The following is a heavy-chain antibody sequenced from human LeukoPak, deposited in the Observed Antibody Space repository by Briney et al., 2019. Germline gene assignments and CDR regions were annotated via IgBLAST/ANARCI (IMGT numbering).Heavy chain of an antibody. V-gene: IGHV1-69*02. CDR1: GYTLTELS. Sequence: SVKVSCKVSGYTLTELSMHWVRQAPGKGLEWMGRIIPILGIANYAQKFQGRVTITADKSTSTAYMELSSLRSEDTAVYYCARSSIKVAGSVFDYWGQGTLVTVSS. CDR3: ARSSIKVAGSVFDY. D-gene: IGHD6-19*01. CDR2: IIPILGIA. J-gene: IGHJ4*02.